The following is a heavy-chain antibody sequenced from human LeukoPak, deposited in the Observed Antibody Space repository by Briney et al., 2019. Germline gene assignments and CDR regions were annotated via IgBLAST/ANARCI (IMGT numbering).Heavy chain of an antibody. CDR2: IYYSGTT. J-gene: IGHJ4*02. Sequence: SETLSLTCTVSGGSISSYYWSWIRHPPGKGLEWIVYIYYSGTTNYNPSLKSRVTISIDTSKNQFSLKLNSVTAADTAVYFCARGKPLEPLDYWGQGTLVTVSS. CDR1: GGSISSYY. V-gene: IGHV4-59*01. D-gene: IGHD1-1*01. CDR3: ARGKPLEPLDY.